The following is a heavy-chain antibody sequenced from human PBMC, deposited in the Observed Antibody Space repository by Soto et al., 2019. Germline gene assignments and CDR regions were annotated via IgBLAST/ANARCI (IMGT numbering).Heavy chain of an antibody. V-gene: IGHV3-74*01. Sequence: SGGSLRLSCAASGFSFDTYWMHWVRQAPGKGLVWVSRINGVGSSTSYADFVKGRVTISRDNAKNTLYLQMNSLRAEDTAVYYCARVAGGHGLDVWGQGTTVTVSS. CDR2: INGVGSST. CDR3: ARVAGGHGLDV. CDR1: GFSFDTYW. D-gene: IGHD3-10*01. J-gene: IGHJ6*02.